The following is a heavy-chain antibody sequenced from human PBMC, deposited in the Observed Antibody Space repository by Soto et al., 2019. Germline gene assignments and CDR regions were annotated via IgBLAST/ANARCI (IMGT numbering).Heavy chain of an antibody. CDR1: GGTFSSYA. V-gene: IGHV1-69*13. Sequence: GASVKVSCKASGGTFSSYAISWVRQAPGQGLKWMGGIIPIFGTANYAQKFQGRVTITADESTSTAYMELSSLRSEDTAVYYCARGASARYCSGGSCYSYGMDVWGQGTTVTVSS. D-gene: IGHD2-15*01. CDR3: ARGASARYCSGGSCYSYGMDV. J-gene: IGHJ6*02. CDR2: IIPIFGTA.